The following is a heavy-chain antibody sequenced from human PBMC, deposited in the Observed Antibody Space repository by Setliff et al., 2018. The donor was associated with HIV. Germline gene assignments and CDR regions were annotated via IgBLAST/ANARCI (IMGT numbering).Heavy chain of an antibody. CDR1: GFSNSA. D-gene: IGHD1-26*01. CDR2: IRYDGSNK. Sequence: PGESLKISCAASGFSNSALHWVRQAPGKGLEWVAFIRYDGSNKLYADSVKGRFTISRDISKNTLFLQMNSLRAEDTAIYYCTRHRGSFDYWGLGTLVTVSS. J-gene: IGHJ4*02. CDR3: TRHRGSFDY. V-gene: IGHV3-30*02.